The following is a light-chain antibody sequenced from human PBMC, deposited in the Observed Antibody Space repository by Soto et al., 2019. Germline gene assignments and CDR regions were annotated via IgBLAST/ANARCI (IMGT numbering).Light chain of an antibody. CDR1: SSNIGGTNY. V-gene: IGLV1-47*02. CDR2: SNN. J-gene: IGLJ2*01. CDR3: ASWDDRLGAVI. Sequence: QSVLTQPTSASGTPGQRVFISCSGSSSNIGGTNYAYWYQHLPGAAPKLLMHSNNLRPSGVPERISGSKSGTSAFLAISGLRSEDEAVYYCASWDDRLGAVIFGGGTKVTVL.